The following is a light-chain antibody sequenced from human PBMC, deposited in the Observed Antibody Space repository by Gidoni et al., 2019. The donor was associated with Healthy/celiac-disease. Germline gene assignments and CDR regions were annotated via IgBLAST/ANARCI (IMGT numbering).Light chain of an antibody. CDR2: SNN. J-gene: IGLJ2*01. Sequence: QSVLTQPPSASGTPGQRVTISCSGSSSNIGSNTVNWYQQLPGTAPKLLIYSNNQRPSGVPDRFSGSKSGTSASLAISGLQSEDEADYYCAAWDDSLNGPLFGXGXKLTVL. V-gene: IGLV1-44*01. CDR1: SSNIGSNT. CDR3: AAWDDSLNGPL.